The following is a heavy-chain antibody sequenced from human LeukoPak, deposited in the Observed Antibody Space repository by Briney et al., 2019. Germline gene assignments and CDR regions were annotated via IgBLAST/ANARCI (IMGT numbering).Heavy chain of an antibody. CDR1: GFTFDDYA. J-gene: IGHJ4*02. CDR2: ISWNSGSI. V-gene: IGHV3-9*01. CDR3: ARGPDYGDLDY. D-gene: IGHD4-17*01. Sequence: GGFLRLSCAASGFTFDDYAMHWVRQAPGKGLEWVSGISWNSGSIGYADSVKGRFTISRDNAKNTLYLQMNSLRAEDTAVYYCARGPDYGDLDYWGQGTLVTVSS.